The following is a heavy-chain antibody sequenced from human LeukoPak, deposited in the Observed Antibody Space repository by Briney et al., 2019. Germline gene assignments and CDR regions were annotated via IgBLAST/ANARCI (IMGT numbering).Heavy chain of an antibody. D-gene: IGHD3-10*01. CDR1: GFTFSSYW. Sequence: GGSLRLSCAASGFTFSSYWMHWVRQAPGNGLVWVSRINSDGSGTSYADSVKGRFTISRDNAKNTLYLQMNSLRAEDTAVYYCPVGLDYWGQGTLVTVSS. CDR2: INSDGSGT. J-gene: IGHJ4*02. V-gene: IGHV3-74*01. CDR3: PVGLDY.